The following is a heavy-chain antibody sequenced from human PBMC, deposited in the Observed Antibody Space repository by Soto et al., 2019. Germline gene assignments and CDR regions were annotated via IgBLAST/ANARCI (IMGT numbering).Heavy chain of an antibody. CDR1: GFTFGTYT. Sequence: PGGSLRLSCAASGFTFGTYTVNWVRQAPGKGLEWVSSISTSSSYIHYADSVKGRFTISRDNAKNSLYLQMNSLRAEDTAVYYCARDGSGSYPDYFDYWGQGTLVTVSS. CDR2: ISTSSSYI. D-gene: IGHD1-26*01. V-gene: IGHV3-21*01. J-gene: IGHJ4*02. CDR3: ARDGSGSYPDYFDY.